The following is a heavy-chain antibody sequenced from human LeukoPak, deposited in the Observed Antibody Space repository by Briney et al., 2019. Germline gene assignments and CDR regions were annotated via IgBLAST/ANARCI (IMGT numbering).Heavy chain of an antibody. D-gene: IGHD3-16*01. CDR1: GYTITELS. V-gene: IGHV1-24*01. CDR3: ATTLYYYYYYGMDV. J-gene: IGHJ6*02. CDR2: FDPEDGET. Sequence: ASVKVSCKVSGYTITELSMHWVRQAPGKGLEWMGGFDPEDGETIYAQKFQGRVTMTEDTSTDTAYMELSSLRSEDTAVYYCATTLYYYYYYGMDVWGQGTTVTVSS.